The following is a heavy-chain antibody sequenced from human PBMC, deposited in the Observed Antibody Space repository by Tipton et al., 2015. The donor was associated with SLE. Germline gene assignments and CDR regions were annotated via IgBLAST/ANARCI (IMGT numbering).Heavy chain of an antibody. D-gene: IGHD3-10*01. CDR2: IYSSGSP. CDR3: ARGLAMVRGDSMDY. J-gene: IGHJ4*02. CDR1: CGSISSYY. V-gene: IGHV4-4*08. Sequence: TLSLTCTVSCGSISSYYWGWLLPPPGKGLEWIGYIYSSGSPNYNPSLQSRVTISVDTSKNQFSLKLRSVTAADTAVYYCARGLAMVRGDSMDYWGQGTLVTVSS.